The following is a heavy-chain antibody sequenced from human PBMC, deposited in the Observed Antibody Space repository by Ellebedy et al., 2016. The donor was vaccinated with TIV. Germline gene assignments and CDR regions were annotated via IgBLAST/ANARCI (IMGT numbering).Heavy chain of an antibody. J-gene: IGHJ6*02. D-gene: IGHD3-10*01. V-gene: IGHV3-66*01. Sequence: GESLKISCAASGFTVSTMYMNWVRQAPGKGLEWVSVIHIDRTPDYADSVTGRFTISRDNAGNSLYLQLRNLRVEDTAVYYCAATTPRIRGPRMYNYYAIDVWGQGTTVTVSS. CDR2: IHIDRTP. CDR1: GFTVSTMY. CDR3: AATTPRIRGPRMYNYYAIDV.